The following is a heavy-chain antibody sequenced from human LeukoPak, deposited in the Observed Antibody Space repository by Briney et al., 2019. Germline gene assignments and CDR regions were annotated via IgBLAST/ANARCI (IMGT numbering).Heavy chain of an antibody. D-gene: IGHD2-2*01. Sequence: PSETLSLTCTVSGGSISSYYWSWIRQPAGKGLEWIGRIYTSGSTNYNPSPKSRVTISVDKSKNQFSLKLSSVTAADTAVYYCARGAAAYWFDPWGQGTLATVSS. J-gene: IGHJ5*02. CDR1: GGSISSYY. CDR3: ARGAAAYWFDP. CDR2: IYTSGST. V-gene: IGHV4-4*07.